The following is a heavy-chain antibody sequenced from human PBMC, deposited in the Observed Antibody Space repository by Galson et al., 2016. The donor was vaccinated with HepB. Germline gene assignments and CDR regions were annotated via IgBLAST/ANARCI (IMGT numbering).Heavy chain of an antibody. CDR1: GYTFTSYG. CDR3: ARHGIPFGGVNPDGMDV. Sequence: SVKVSCKASGYTFTSYGITWVRQAPGQGLEWMGWISAYNGNTDYAQKFQGRVTMTTDTSTSTVYMELRSLGSDDTAVYYCARHGIPFGGVNPDGMDVWGQGTTVTVSS. V-gene: IGHV1-18*01. D-gene: IGHD3-16*01. J-gene: IGHJ6*02. CDR2: ISAYNGNT.